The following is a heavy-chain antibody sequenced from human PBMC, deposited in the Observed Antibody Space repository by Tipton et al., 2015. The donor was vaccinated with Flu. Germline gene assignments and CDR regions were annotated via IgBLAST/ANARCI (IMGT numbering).Heavy chain of an antibody. V-gene: IGHV4-34*01. J-gene: IGHJ6*02. CDR1: GGSFSGYY. CDR2: INHSGST. Sequence: LRLSCAVYGGSFSGYYWSWIRQPPGKGLEWIGEINHSGSTNYNPSLKSRVTISVDTSKNQFSLKLSSVTAADTAVYYCARAGSANGSYYYGMDVWGQGTTVTVSS. CDR3: ARAGSANGSYYYGMDV. D-gene: IGHD1-26*01.